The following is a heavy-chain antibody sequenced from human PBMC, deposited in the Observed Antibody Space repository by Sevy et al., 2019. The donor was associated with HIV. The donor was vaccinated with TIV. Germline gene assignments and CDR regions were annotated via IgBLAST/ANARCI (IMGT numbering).Heavy chain of an antibody. CDR1: GFTFDDYA. V-gene: IGHV3-9*01. D-gene: IGHD2-15*01. CDR2: ISWNSGSI. Sequence: GRSLRLSCAASGFTFDDYAMHWVRQAPGKGLEWVSGISWNSGSIGYADSVKGRFTISRDNAKNSLYLQMNSLRAEDTALYYCAKDGGLGYCSGGSCYSEGSSWGQRTMVTVSS. J-gene: IGHJ3*01. CDR3: AKDGGLGYCSGGSCYSEGSS.